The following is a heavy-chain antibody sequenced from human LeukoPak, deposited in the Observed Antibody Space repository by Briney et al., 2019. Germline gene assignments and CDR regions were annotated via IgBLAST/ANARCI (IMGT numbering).Heavy chain of an antibody. D-gene: IGHD2-21*02. CDR2: IYYSSTT. CDR3: ARDSPPTAYCGGDCSGAFDI. V-gene: IGHV4-39*07. Sequence: PSETLSLTCTVSGGSISSSSYYWGWFRQPPGKGLEWIGSIYYSSTTYYNPSLKSRVTMSVDTSKNQFSLKLSSVTAADTAVYYCARDSPPTAYCGGDCSGAFDIWGQGTMVTVSS. CDR1: GGSISSSSYY. J-gene: IGHJ3*02.